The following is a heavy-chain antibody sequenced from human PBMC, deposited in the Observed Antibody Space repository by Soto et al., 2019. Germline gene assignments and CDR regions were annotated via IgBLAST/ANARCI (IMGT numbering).Heavy chain of an antibody. J-gene: IGHJ5*02. CDR2: IIPIFGTA. CDR3: AIVPSPVAYGVGAFYPAGDWFDP. V-gene: IGHV1-69*01. D-gene: IGHD2-21*01. CDR1: GGTFSSYA. Sequence: QVQLVQSGAEVKNPGSSVKVSCMASGGTFSSYAISWVRQAPGQGLEWMGGIIPIFGTANYAQKFQGRVTITADESTSQNYMELSGVISEGTAVYYCAIVPSPVAYGVGAFYPAGDWFDPWGQGTLVTVSS.